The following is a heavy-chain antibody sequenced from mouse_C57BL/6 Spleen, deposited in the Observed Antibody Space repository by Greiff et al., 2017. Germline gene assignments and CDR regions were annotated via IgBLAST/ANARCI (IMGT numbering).Heavy chain of an antibody. CDR2: INPNNGGT. CDR3: ARSIYDGYFWYFDV. CDR1: GYTFTDYY. D-gene: IGHD2-3*01. Sequence: EVQLQQSGPELVKPGASVKISCKASGYTFTDYYMNWVKQSHGKSLEWIGDINPNNGGTSYNQKFKGKATLTVDKSSSTAYMELRSLTSEDSAVYYCARSIYDGYFWYFDVWGTGTTVTVSS. V-gene: IGHV1-26*01. J-gene: IGHJ1*03.